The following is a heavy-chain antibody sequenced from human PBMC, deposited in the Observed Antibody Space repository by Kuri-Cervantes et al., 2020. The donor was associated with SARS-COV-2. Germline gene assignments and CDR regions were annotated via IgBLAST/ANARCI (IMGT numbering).Heavy chain of an antibody. Sequence: GGSLRLSCAASGFTFSSYAMYWVRQAPGKGLEWAAVISYDGSNKYYADSVKGRFTISRDNSKNTLYLQMNSLIAEDTAVYYCARTLGEDIVVVPAATFDYWGQGTLVTVSS. CDR3: ARTLGEDIVVVPAATFDY. V-gene: IGHV3-30-3*01. J-gene: IGHJ4*02. D-gene: IGHD2-2*01. CDR1: GFTFSSYA. CDR2: ISYDGSNK.